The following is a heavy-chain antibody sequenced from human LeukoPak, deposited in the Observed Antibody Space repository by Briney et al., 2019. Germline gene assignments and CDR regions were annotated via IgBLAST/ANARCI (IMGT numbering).Heavy chain of an antibody. J-gene: IGHJ5*02. CDR2: IFYRGST. D-gene: IGHD2-21*01. CDR1: GGTISSSTYY. V-gene: IGHV4-39*01. CDR3: ARGAIPVALHWFDP. Sequence: PSETLSLTCTVSGGTISSSTYYWGWIRQPPGKGLEWIGSIFYRGSTYYNPSLKSRVTISVDTSKSQFSLKLSSVTAADTAVYYCARGAIPVALHWFDPWGQGILVTVSS.